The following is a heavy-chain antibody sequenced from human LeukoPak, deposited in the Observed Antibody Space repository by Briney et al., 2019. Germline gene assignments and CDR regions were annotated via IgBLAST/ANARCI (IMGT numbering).Heavy chain of an antibody. CDR1: GYTFTGYY. CDR3: ARHDGIAVAGTVY. D-gene: IGHD6-19*01. V-gene: IGHV1-2*02. J-gene: IGHJ4*02. Sequence: ASVKVSCKASGYTFTGYYMHWVRQAPGQGLEWMGWINPNSGGTNYAQKFQGRVTMTRDTSISTAYMELSRLRSDDTAVYYCARHDGIAVAGTVYWGQGTLVTVSS. CDR2: INPNSGGT.